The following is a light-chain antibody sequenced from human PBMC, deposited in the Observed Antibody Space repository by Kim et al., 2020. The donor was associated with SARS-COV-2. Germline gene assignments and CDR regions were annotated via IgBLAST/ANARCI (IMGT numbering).Light chain of an antibody. V-gene: IGLV3-19*01. CDR2: GKN. Sequence: ALGQTVRITCQGDSLRSYYGSWYQQKPGQAPVLVIYGKNNRPSGIPDRFSGSSSGNTASLTITGAQAEDEADYYCTSRDSSGKHLVFGTGTKVTVL. CDR3: TSRDSSGKHLV. CDR1: SLRSYY. J-gene: IGLJ1*01.